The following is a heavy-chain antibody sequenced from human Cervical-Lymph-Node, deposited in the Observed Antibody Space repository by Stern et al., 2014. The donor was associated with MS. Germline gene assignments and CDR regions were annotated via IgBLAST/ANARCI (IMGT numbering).Heavy chain of an antibody. CDR2: IFPGGSDA. D-gene: IGHD6-19*01. CDR1: GYSFSSYW. CDR3: ARHGGSGWVYFDN. Sequence: VQLVQSGAEVRKPGESLKISCKGSGYSFSSYWIGWVRQMPGKGLEWMGIIFPGGSDARYSPSFQGQVTISADKSISSVYLQWSSLKASDTAMYYCARHGGSGWVYFDNWGQGTLVTVSS. V-gene: IGHV5-51*01. J-gene: IGHJ4*02.